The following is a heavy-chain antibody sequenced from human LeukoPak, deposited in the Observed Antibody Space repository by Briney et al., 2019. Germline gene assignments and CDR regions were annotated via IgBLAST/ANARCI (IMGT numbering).Heavy chain of an antibody. Sequence: GGSLRLSCAASGXTFSSFELHWVRQAPGKGLEWVSYISSNGRTTFYADSVKGRFTISRDNAKNSLYLQMNSLRAEDTAVYYCARGYRAGYNYDYWGQGTLVTVSS. J-gene: IGHJ4*02. D-gene: IGHD5-24*01. CDR1: GXTFSSFE. V-gene: IGHV3-48*03. CDR2: ISSNGRTT. CDR3: ARGYRAGYNYDY.